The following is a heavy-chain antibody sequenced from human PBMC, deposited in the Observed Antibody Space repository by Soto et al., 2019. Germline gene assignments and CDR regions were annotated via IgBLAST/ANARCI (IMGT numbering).Heavy chain of an antibody. V-gene: IGHV3-73*01. Sequence: GGSLRLSCAASGLSFSDSGIHWVRQASGKGLEWVGRIRTKSNHYATAYAASVKGRFTISRDDSRNTAYLQMNSLETEDTAVYYCTRLHFIVEHGINYWGQGTLVTVSS. D-gene: IGHD3-22*01. CDR3: TRLHFIVEHGINY. CDR1: GLSFSDSG. J-gene: IGHJ4*02. CDR2: IRTKSNHYAT.